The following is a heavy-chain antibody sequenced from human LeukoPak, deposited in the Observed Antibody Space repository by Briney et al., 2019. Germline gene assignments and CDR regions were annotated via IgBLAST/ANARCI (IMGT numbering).Heavy chain of an antibody. Sequence: PGRSLRLSCAASGFTFSSYGMHWVRQAPGKGLEWVAVISYDGSNKYYADSVKGRFTISRDNSKNTLYLQMNSLRAEDTAVYYCARAHVTGVDAFDIWGQGTMVTVSS. CDR2: ISYDGSNK. CDR1: GFTFSSYG. V-gene: IGHV3-30*03. CDR3: ARAHVTGVDAFDI. J-gene: IGHJ3*02. D-gene: IGHD2-21*02.